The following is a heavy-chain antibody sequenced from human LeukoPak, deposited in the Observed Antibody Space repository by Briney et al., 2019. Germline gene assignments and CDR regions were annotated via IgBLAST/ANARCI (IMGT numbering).Heavy chain of an antibody. D-gene: IGHD6-19*01. V-gene: IGHV3-11*03. J-gene: IGHJ6*02. CDR2: ISSSSSYT. Sequence: GGSLRLSCAASGFTFSDYYMSWIRQAPGKGLEWVSYISSSSSYTNYADSVKGRFTISRDNAKNSLYLRMNSLRAEDTAVYYCASLPAVAAPGDYYYYGMDVWGQGTTVTVSS. CDR3: ASLPAVAAPGDYYYYGMDV. CDR1: GFTFSDYY.